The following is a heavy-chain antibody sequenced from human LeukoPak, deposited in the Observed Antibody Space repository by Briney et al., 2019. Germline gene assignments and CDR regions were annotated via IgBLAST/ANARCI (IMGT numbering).Heavy chain of an antibody. Sequence: GGPLRLSCAASGNYWMHWVRQVPGKGLVWVSHINSDGSWTSYADSVKGRFTISKDNAKNTVYLQMNSLRAEDTAVYYCVSFYETYWGRGTLVTVSS. J-gene: IGHJ4*02. V-gene: IGHV3-74*01. CDR3: VSFYETY. D-gene: IGHD2/OR15-2a*01. CDR1: GNYW. CDR2: INSDGSWT.